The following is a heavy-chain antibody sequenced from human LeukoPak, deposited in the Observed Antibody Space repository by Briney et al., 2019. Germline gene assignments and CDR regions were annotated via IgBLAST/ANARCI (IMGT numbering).Heavy chain of an antibody. Sequence: SETLSLTCTVSGGSISTYYWSWIRQPPGKGLEWIGYIYYSGSTNHNPSLKSRVTISVDKSKNQFSLKLSSVTAADTAVYYCARATASSSWHYDYWGQGTLVTVSS. J-gene: IGHJ4*02. CDR1: GGSISTYY. V-gene: IGHV4-59*12. D-gene: IGHD6-13*01. CDR2: IYYSGST. CDR3: ARATASSSWHYDY.